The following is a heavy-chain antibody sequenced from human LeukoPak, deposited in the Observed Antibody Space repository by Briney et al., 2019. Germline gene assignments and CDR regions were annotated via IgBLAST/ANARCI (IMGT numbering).Heavy chain of an antibody. CDR1: GFTFDDYA. V-gene: IGHV3-9*01. D-gene: IGHD3-22*01. Sequence: GGSLRLSCAASGFTFDDYAMHWVRQAPGKGLEWVSGISWNSGSIGYADSVKGRFTISRDNAKNSLYLQMNSLRAEDTALYYCAKLNHYYDSSGAFDYWGQGTLVTVSS. CDR2: ISWNSGSI. J-gene: IGHJ4*02. CDR3: AKLNHYYDSSGAFDY.